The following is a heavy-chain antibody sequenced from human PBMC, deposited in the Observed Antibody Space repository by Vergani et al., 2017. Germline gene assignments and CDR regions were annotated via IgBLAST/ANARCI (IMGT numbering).Heavy chain of an antibody. V-gene: IGHV4-59*01. Sequence: QVQLQESGPGLVKPSETLSLTCTVSGGSISSYYWSWIRQPPGKGLEWIGYIYYSGSTNYTPSLKSRVTISVDTSKNQFSLKLSSVTAAATAVYYCARGQGHYYDSSGFDYWGQGTLVTVSS. CDR2: IYYSGST. CDR3: ARGQGHYYDSSGFDY. CDR1: GGSISSYY. D-gene: IGHD3-22*01. J-gene: IGHJ4*02.